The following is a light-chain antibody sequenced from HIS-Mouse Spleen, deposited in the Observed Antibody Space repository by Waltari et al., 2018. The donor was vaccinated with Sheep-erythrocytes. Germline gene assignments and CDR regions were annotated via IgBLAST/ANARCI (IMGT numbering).Light chain of an antibody. J-gene: IGLJ3*02. Sequence: QSALTQPASVSGSPGQSITISCTGPSSDVGGYNYVSWYQQHPGKAPKLMIYDVSNRPSGVSNRFSGSKSGKTASLTISGLQAEDEGDYYCSSYTSSSTWVFGGGTKLTVL. CDR1: SSDVGGYNY. CDR3: SSYTSSSTWV. V-gene: IGLV2-14*03. CDR2: DVS.